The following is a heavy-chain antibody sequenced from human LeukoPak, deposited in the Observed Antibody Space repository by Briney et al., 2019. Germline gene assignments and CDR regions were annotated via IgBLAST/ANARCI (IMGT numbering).Heavy chain of an antibody. J-gene: IGHJ4*02. CDR2: ISAYNGNT. CDR3: ARGSTYGWGSYFGFFDY. CDR1: GYTFTSYG. Sequence: ASVKVSCKASGYTFTSYGISWVRQAPGQGLEWMGWISAYNGNTNYAQKLQGRVTMTTDTSTSTAYMELRSLRSDDTAVYYCARGSTYGWGSYFGFFDYWGQGTLVTVSS. V-gene: IGHV1-18*01. D-gene: IGHD3-10*01.